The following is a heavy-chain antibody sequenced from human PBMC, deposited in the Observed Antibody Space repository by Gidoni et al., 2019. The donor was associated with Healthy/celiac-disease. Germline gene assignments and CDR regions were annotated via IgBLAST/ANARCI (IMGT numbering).Heavy chain of an antibody. J-gene: IGHJ4*02. CDR3: AKQPESILGWYYFDY. D-gene: IGHD2-21*01. CDR1: GFNFSSYA. CDR2: ISGSGGST. V-gene: IGHV3-23*01. Sequence: EVQLLESGGGLVQPGGSLRLSCAASGFNFSSYAMSWVRQAPGKGLEWVSAISGSGGSTYYADSVKGRFTISRDNSKNTLYLQMNSLRAEDTAVYYCAKQPESILGWYYFDYWGQGTLVTVSS.